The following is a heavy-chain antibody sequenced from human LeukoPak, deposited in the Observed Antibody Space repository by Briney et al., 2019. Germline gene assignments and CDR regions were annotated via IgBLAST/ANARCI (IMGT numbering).Heavy chain of an antibody. Sequence: PGGSLRLSCAASGFTFSSYSMNWVRQAPGKGLEWVSSISSSSSYIYYADSVKGRFTISRDNAKNSLYLQMNSLRAEDTSVYYCARAPSSSRGYSQHWGQGTLVTVSS. CDR2: ISSSSSYI. V-gene: IGHV3-21*01. J-gene: IGHJ1*01. CDR3: ARAPSSSRGYSQH. CDR1: GFTFSSYS. D-gene: IGHD2-2*01.